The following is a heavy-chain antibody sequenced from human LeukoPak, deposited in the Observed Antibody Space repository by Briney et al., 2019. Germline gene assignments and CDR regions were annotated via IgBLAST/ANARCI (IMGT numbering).Heavy chain of an antibody. D-gene: IGHD5-18*01. CDR2: INHSGNT. J-gene: IGHJ6*03. Sequence: PSETLSLTCAVYGGSFSGYYWSWVGQPPGKGLEWIGEINHSGNTNYNPSLKSRVTISVDTSKNQFSLKLSSVTAADTAVYYCARGPKLYSYGYYYYMDVWGKGTTVTVSS. CDR3: ARGPKLYSYGYYYYMDV. V-gene: IGHV4-34*01. CDR1: GGSFSGYY.